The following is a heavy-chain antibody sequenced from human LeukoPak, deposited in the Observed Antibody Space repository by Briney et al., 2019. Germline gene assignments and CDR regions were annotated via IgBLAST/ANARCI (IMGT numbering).Heavy chain of an antibody. CDR3: ARVRGGYYLYYFDY. Sequence: SETLSLTCTVSGGSISSYYWGWIRQPPGKGLEWIGYIYYSGSTNYNPSLKSRVTISVDTSKYQFSLKLSSVTAADTAVYYCARVRGGYYLYYFDYWAREPWSPSPQ. CDR1: GGSISSYY. D-gene: IGHD3-3*01. CDR2: IYYSGST. V-gene: IGHV4-59*01. J-gene: IGHJ4*02.